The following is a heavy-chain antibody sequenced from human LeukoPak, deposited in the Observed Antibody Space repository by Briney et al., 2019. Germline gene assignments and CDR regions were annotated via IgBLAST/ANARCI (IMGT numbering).Heavy chain of an antibody. J-gene: IGHJ6*02. CDR3: ARGLQPPVLYGMDV. CDR1: GFMFGNYG. V-gene: IGHV3-33*01. CDR2: IWYDGSKK. Sequence: GRSLSLSCAASGFMFGNYGMHWVRQAPGQGLEWVALIWYDGSKKYYADSVKGRFTDSRDNSENTLYLQMNSLRADDTAVYYCARGLQPPVLYGMDVWGQGTTVTVSS. D-gene: IGHD4-11*01.